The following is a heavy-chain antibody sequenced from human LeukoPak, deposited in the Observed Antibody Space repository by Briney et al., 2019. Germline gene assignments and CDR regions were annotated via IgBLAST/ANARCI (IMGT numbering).Heavy chain of an antibody. D-gene: IGHD4-17*01. V-gene: IGHV5-51*01. CDR1: GYSFTSYW. CDR3: ARLGSMTTVTTYFDY. J-gene: IGHJ4*02. Sequence: GESLKISCKGSGYSFTSYWIGWVRQMPGKGLEWMGIIYPGDSDTRYSPSFQGQVTISADKPISTAYLQWSSLKASDTAMYYCARLGSMTTVTTYFDYWGQGTLVTVSS. CDR2: IYPGDSDT.